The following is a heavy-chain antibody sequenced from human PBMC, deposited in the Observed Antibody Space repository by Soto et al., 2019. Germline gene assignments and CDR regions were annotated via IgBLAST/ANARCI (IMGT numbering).Heavy chain of an antibody. Sequence: PSETLSLTCAVYGGSFSGYYWSWIRQPPGKGLEWIGEINHSGSTNYSPSLKSRVTISVDTSKNQFSLKLSSVTAADTAVYYCALIQQLIHYGMDVWGQGTTVTVSS. V-gene: IGHV4-34*01. D-gene: IGHD6-13*01. CDR2: INHSGST. J-gene: IGHJ6*02. CDR3: ALIQQLIHYGMDV. CDR1: GGSFSGYY.